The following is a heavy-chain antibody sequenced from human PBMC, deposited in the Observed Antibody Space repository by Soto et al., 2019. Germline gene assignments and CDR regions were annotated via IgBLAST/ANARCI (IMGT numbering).Heavy chain of an antibody. CDR3: AKDRYRSNCATFDV. V-gene: IGHV3-23*01. CDR2: IGSSGGST. CDR1: GFTFSTYV. Sequence: EVQLLESGVGLVQPGGSLRLSCAASGFTFSTYVMSWVRQAPGKELEWVSGIGSSGGSTYYADSVKGRLTISRDNSKNTLYLQMNSLRVEDTAVYYCAKDRYRSNCATFDVWGQGTVVTVSS. D-gene: IGHD6-13*01. J-gene: IGHJ3*01.